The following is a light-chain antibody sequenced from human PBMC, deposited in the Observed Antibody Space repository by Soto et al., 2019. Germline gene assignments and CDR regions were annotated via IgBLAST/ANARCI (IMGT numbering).Light chain of an antibody. Sequence: DIVMTQSPDSLAVSLGERATINCKSSQSVLYSSNNKNYVAWYQQRPEQPPKLLIYWTSIRESGVPDRFSGSGSGTDFTLTISSLQAEDVAVYFCQRYYSPPLTFGGGTKVEIK. CDR2: WTS. CDR1: QSVLYSSNNKNY. CDR3: QRYYSPPLT. J-gene: IGKJ4*01. V-gene: IGKV4-1*01.